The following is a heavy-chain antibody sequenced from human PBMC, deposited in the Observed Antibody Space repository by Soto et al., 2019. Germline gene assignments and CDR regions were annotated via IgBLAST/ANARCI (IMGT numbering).Heavy chain of an antibody. CDR3: ARDRIQLWLRGYFDY. CDR1: GYTFTSYG. V-gene: IGHV1-18*01. D-gene: IGHD5-18*01. Sequence: ASVKVSCKASGYTFTSYGISWVRQAPGQGLEWMGWISAYNGNTNYAQKLQGRVTMTTDTSTSTAYMELRSLRSDDTAVYYCARDRIQLWLRGYFDYWGQGTLVTVSS. CDR2: ISAYNGNT. J-gene: IGHJ4*02.